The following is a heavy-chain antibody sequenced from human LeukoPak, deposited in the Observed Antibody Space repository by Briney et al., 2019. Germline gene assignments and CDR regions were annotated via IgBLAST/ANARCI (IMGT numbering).Heavy chain of an antibody. CDR2: ISSSNIRT. CDR1: RFTFSSYA. D-gene: IGHD2-21*01. Sequence: PGGSLRLSCAASRFTFSSYAMNWVRQAPGKGLEWISYISSSNIRTYYADSVRGRFTISRDNARNSLYLQMNSLTDDDTAVYYCAREGIASCGGSCYSTLGYWGQGTLVTVSS. V-gene: IGHV3-48*02. J-gene: IGHJ4*02. CDR3: AREGIASCGGSCYSTLGY.